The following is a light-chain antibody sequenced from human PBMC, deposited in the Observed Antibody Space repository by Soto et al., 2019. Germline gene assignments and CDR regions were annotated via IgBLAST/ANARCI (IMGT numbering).Light chain of an antibody. CDR2: SAT. CDR1: QDISVY. Sequence: DIQMTQSPSSLSASVGDRVTITCRASQDISVYLAWYQQKPGKVPKLLIYSATSLQAGVPSRFSGSGSGTALTLTISSLQPEDVGTYYCQKFHTAPLTFRQGTRLEI. J-gene: IGKJ5*01. CDR3: QKFHTAPLT. V-gene: IGKV1-27*01.